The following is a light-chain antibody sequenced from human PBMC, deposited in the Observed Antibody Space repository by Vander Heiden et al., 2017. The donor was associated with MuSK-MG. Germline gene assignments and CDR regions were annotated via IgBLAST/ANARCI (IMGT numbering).Light chain of an antibody. V-gene: IGLV1-40*01. CDR3: HYSDTGISSVV. Sequence: QSVVAAPRSVSGAPGRRVTISCTGSRSNIGAGYDVHWYQKLPRTDTKLRSYGISNRPSAVPDRFFSYTAGSNASPLTNAVQAEEEADDYCHYSDTGISSVVFGGGTKLTVL. CDR1: RSNIGAGYD. CDR2: GIS. J-gene: IGLJ2*01.